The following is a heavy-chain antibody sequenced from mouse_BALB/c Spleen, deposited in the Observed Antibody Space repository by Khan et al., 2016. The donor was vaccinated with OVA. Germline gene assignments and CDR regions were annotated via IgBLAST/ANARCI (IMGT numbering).Heavy chain of an antibody. CDR2: IDPSNSET. Sequence: QVQLQQSGPELVRPGTSVKVSCKASGYTFTSYWMNWVKQRPGQGLEWVGMIDPSNSETNLNQKFKDKATLSEDKSSNTAYMQLSGLTSEDSAVYCCARSGYAAFAYWGQGTLVTVSA. V-gene: IGHV1-74*01. J-gene: IGHJ3*01. CDR3: ARSGYAAFAY. D-gene: IGHD2-14*01. CDR1: GYTFTSYW.